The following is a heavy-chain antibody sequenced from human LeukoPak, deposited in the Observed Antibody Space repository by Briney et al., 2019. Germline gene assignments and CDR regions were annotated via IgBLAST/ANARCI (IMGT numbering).Heavy chain of an antibody. V-gene: IGHV4-39*01. J-gene: IGHJ5*02. D-gene: IGHD3-3*01. CDR2: IYYSGST. CDR1: GGSISSSSYY. Sequence: SETLSLTCTVSGGSISSSSYYWGWIRQPPGKGLEWIGSIYYSGSTYYNPSLKSRVTISVDTSKNQFSLKLSSVTAADTAVYYCARRWYDFWGGYYSTNNWFDPWGQGTLVTVSS. CDR3: ARRWYDFWGGYYSTNNWFDP.